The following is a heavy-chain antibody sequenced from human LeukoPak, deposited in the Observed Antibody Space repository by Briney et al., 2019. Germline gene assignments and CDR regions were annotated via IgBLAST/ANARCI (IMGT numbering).Heavy chain of an antibody. CDR2: IYYSGST. CDR1: GGSISSYY. J-gene: IGHJ3*02. D-gene: IGHD3-22*01. CDR3: ARKGNYYDSSGYYSNDAFDI. Sequence: PSETLSLTCTVSGGSISSYYWSWIRQPAGKGLEWIGRIYYSGSTNYNPSLKSRVTISVDTSKNQFSLKLSSVTAADTAVYYCARKGNYYDSSGYYSNDAFDIWGQGTMVTVSS. V-gene: IGHV4-4*07.